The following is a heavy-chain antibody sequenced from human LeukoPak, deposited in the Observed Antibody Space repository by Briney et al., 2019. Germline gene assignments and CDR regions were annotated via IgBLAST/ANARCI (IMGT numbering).Heavy chain of an antibody. Sequence: ASVKVSCKASGYTFTSYYMHWVRQAPGQGLEWMGIINPSGGSTSYAQKFQGRVTMTRDMSTSTVYMELSSLRSEDTTVYYCARSGGYYDSSGYYPAYGYWGQGTLVTVSS. CDR2: INPSGGST. J-gene: IGHJ4*02. D-gene: IGHD3-22*01. CDR1: GYTFTSYY. V-gene: IGHV1-46*01. CDR3: ARSGGYYDSSGYYPAYGY.